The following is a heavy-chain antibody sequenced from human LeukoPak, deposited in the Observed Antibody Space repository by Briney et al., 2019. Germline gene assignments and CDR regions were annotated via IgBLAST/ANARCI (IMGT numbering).Heavy chain of an antibody. V-gene: IGHV4-39*01. Sequence: NPSETLSLTCTVSGGSISSSSYYWGWIRQPPGKGLEWIGSIYYSGSTYYNPSLKSRVTISVDTSKNQFSLKLSSVTAADTAVYYCARGSYYYDSSGYYDYWGQGTLVTVSS. CDR2: IYYSGST. CDR1: GGSISSSSYY. CDR3: ARGSYYYDSSGYYDY. J-gene: IGHJ4*02. D-gene: IGHD3-22*01.